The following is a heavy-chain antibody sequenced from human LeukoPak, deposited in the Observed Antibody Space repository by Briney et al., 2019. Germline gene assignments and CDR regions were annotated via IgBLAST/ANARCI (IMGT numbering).Heavy chain of an antibody. J-gene: IGHJ4*02. CDR1: GFTFRTYW. CDR3: ASQGYCSSGSCSFPRHPFDY. CDR2: IKQDGSER. V-gene: IGHV3-7*01. D-gene: IGHD2-15*01. Sequence: GGSLRLSCAASGFTFRTYWMSWVRQAPGKGLEWVANIKQDGSERYYVDSVRGRFTTSRDNARNSLSLQMNSLRAEDTAVYYGASQGYCSSGSCSFPRHPFDYWGQGTLVTVSS.